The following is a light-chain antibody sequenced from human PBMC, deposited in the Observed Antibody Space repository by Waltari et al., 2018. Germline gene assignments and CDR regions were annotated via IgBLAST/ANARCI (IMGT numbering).Light chain of an antibody. V-gene: IGKV1-39*01. CDR1: QTISSY. Sequence: DIQLTQSPSSLSASVGDRVTITCRTDQTISSYLSWYQQKPRRAPQLLLYAATSLHVGVPSRFSGSGSVTDFTLTISSLQPEDFATYYCQQTYTASTFGPGTKVDVK. J-gene: IGKJ3*01. CDR3: QQTYTAST. CDR2: AAT.